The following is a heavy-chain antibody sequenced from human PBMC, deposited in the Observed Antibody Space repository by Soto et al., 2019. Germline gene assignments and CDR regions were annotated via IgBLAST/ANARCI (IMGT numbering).Heavy chain of an antibody. CDR2: ISAYNGDT. CDR1: GYTFTSYG. J-gene: IGHJ4*02. Sequence: QVQLVQSGAEVKKPGAAVKVSCKASGYTFTSYGLSWVRQAPGQGLEWMGWISAYNGDTNYAQKLQRRVTMTTDTSTSTAYMELRSRRSDDTAVYYCARTGIAVPGTPDDYWGQGTLVTVSS. CDR3: ARTGIAVPGTPDDY. D-gene: IGHD6-19*01. V-gene: IGHV1-18*01.